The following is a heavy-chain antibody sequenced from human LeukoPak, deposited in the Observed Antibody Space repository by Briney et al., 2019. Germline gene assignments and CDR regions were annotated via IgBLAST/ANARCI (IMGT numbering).Heavy chain of an antibody. CDR2: IRYDGSNK. CDR1: GFTFSSYG. D-gene: IGHD2-2*01. J-gene: IGHJ4*02. CDR3: AKSRYCSSTSCRLDY. V-gene: IGHV3-30*02. Sequence: GGSLRLSCAASGFTFSSYGMHWVRQAPGRGLEWVAFIRYDGSNKYYADSVKGRFTISRDNSKNTLYLQMNSLRAEDTAVYYCAKSRYCSSTSCRLDYWGQGTLVTVSS.